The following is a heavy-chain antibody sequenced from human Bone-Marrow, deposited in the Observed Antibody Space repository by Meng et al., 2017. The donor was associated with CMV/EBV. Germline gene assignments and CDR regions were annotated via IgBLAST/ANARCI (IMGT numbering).Heavy chain of an antibody. Sequence: VSCKASGYTFHRNAISWVRQAPGQGLEWMGWISTYDGDKNYAQKIQGRVTMTTDTSTSTAYLDLRDLTSDDTAVYYCARDVGPLDYWGQGTLVTVSS. CDR1: GYTFHRNA. V-gene: IGHV1-18*01. CDR2: ISTYDGDK. CDR3: ARDVGPLDY. D-gene: IGHD2-15*01. J-gene: IGHJ4*02.